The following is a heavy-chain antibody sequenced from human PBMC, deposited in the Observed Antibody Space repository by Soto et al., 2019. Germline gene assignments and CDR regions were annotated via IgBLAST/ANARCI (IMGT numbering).Heavy chain of an antibody. CDR1: GFNFDDYA. CDR2: ISWNSGNI. V-gene: IGHV3-9*01. Sequence: EAQLVESGGGLVQPGRSLRLSCAASGFNFDDYAMHWVRQTPGKGLEWVSGISWNSGNIGYGDSVKGRFTISRDNAKSSLYLQMNSLRPEDTAFYYCAKDMGPNDFEVGMDVWGQGTTVTVSS. D-gene: IGHD2-21*02. CDR3: AKDMGPNDFEVGMDV. J-gene: IGHJ6*02.